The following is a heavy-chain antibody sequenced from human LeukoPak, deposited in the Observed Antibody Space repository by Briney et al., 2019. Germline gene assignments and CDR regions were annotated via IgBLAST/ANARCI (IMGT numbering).Heavy chain of an antibody. CDR1: GFTFSSNW. J-gene: IGHJ4*02. CDR2: IKGDGSST. D-gene: IGHD1-26*01. CDR3: VRDGVGAPPFDY. V-gene: IGHV3-74*01. Sequence: PGGSLRLSCAASGFTFSSNWMYWVRQAPGKGLVWVSRIKGDGSSTSYADSVKGRFTISRDNAKNTLFLQTNSLRAEDTAVYYCVRDGVGAPPFDYWGQGTLVTVSS.